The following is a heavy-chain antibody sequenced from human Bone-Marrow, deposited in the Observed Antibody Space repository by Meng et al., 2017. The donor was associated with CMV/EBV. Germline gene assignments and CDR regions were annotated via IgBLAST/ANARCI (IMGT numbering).Heavy chain of an antibody. J-gene: IGHJ5*02. CDR3: ARDIGRSSSPMFDP. V-gene: IGHV3-21*01. D-gene: IGHD6-6*01. CDR1: GFTFSSYS. Sequence: ASGFTFSSYSMNWVSQAPGKGLEWVSSISSSSSYIYYADSVKGRFTISRDNSKNTLYLQMNSLRAEDTAVYYCARDIGRSSSPMFDPWGQGTLVTVSS. CDR2: ISSSSSYI.